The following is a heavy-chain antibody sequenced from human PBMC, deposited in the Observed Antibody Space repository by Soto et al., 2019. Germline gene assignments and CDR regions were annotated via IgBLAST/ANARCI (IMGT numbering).Heavy chain of an antibody. J-gene: IGHJ6*03. CDR3: ARHTLRRRYYYYYYMDV. CDR1: GGSISSSSYY. CDR2: IYYSGST. V-gene: IGHV4-39*01. Sequence: SETLSLTGTVSGGSISSSSYYWGWIRQPPGKGLEWIGSIYYSGSTYYNPSLKSRVTISVDTSKNQFSLKLSSVTAADTAVYYCARHTLRRRYYYYYYMDVWGKGTTVTVSS.